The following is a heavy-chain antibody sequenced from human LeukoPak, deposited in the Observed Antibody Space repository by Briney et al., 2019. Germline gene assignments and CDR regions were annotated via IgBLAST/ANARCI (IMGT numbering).Heavy chain of an antibody. CDR1: GFTFSSYW. Sequence: GGSLRLSCAVSGFTFSSYWMHWVRQAPGKGLVWVSRIDRDGSRLNYADSVKGRFSISRDNGKNTLFLQMNSLRAEDAAVYYCVRGNDYGGPHYWGQGTLVTVSS. V-gene: IGHV3-74*01. CDR3: VRGNDYGGPHY. CDR2: IDRDGSRL. J-gene: IGHJ4*02. D-gene: IGHD4-23*01.